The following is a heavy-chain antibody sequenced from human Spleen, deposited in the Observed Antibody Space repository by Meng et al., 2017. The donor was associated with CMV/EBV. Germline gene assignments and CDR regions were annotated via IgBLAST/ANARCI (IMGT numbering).Heavy chain of an antibody. CDR3: ARASGTYYGHWFDP. CDR2: INHSGST. Sequence: AVPGGSFSCYSLNWIRQPPGKGLEWIGEINHSGSTNYNPSLKSRVTISVDTSKNQFSLKLSAVTAADTAMYYCARASGTYYGHWFDPWGQGTLVTVSS. CDR1: GGSFSCYS. V-gene: IGHV4-34*01. J-gene: IGHJ5*02. D-gene: IGHD1-26*01.